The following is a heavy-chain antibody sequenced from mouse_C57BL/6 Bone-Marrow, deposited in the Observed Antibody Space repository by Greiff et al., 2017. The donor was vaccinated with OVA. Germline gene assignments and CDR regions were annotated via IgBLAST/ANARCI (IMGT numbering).Heavy chain of an antibody. CDR3: ASTLWGNW. D-gene: IGHD2-1*01. J-gene: IGHJ2*01. CDR2: IYPGDGDT. CDR1: GYAFSSSW. V-gene: IGHV1-82*01. Sequence: QVQLQQSGPELVKPGASVKISCKASGYAFSSSWMNWVKQRPGKGLEWIGRIYPGDGDTNYNGKFKGKATLTADKSSSTAYMQLSSLTSEDSAVYFCASTLWGNWWGQGTTLTVSS.